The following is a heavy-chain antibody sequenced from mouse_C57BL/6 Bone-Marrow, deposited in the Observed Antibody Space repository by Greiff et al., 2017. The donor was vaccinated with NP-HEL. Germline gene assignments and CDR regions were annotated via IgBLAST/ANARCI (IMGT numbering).Heavy chain of an antibody. J-gene: IGHJ3*01. D-gene: IGHD4-1*01. CDR3: TKNPLLTGLFAY. V-gene: IGHV1-15*01. CDR2: IDPETGGT. Sequence: VQLQQSGAELVRPGASVTLSCKASGYTFTDYEMHWVKQTPVHGLEWIGAIDPETGGTAYNQKFKGKAILTADKSSSTAYMELRSLTSEDSAVYYCTKNPLLTGLFAYWGQGTLVTVSA. CDR1: GYTFTDYE.